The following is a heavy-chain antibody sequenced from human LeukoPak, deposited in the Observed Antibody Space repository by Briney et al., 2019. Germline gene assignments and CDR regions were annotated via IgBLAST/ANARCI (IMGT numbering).Heavy chain of an antibody. J-gene: IGHJ5*02. Sequence: GSLRLSCAASGFTVSSNYMSWVRQAPGKGLKWVSVIYSGGSTYYADSVKGRFTISRDNSKNTLYLQMNSLRAEDTAAYYCASRATVTTDRFWFDPWGQGTLVTVSS. D-gene: IGHD4-11*01. CDR3: ASRATVTTDRFWFDP. CDR1: GFTVSSNY. V-gene: IGHV3-53*01. CDR2: IYSGGST.